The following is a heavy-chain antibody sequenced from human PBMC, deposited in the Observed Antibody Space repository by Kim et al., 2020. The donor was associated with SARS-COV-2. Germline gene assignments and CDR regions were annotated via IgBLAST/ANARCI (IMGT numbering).Heavy chain of an antibody. Sequence: GGSLRLSCTASGFSFSAYTFHWVRQAPGKGLEWVASISYNGRNKYYADSVRGRFTLSRDNSDNILYLQMNSLSPEDTAVYYCARVTRRLLRVASGLDVWGQGTTVTVSS. CDR2: ISYNGRNK. CDR1: GFSFSAYT. CDR3: ARVTRRLLRVASGLDV. V-gene: IGHV3-30*04. J-gene: IGHJ6*02. D-gene: IGHD2-15*01.